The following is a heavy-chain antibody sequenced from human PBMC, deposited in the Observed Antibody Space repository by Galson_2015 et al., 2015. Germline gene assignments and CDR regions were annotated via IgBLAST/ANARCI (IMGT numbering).Heavy chain of an antibody. Sequence: SLRLSCAASGFTFSRSAMTWVRQAAGKGLEWVSSISGSGLDWISSISGRGGATYYADSVKGRFTIPRDNSKNTLYLQVSSLRADDTAVYYCARDLVQPDAFDIWGQGTMVTVSS. CDR2: ISGSGLDWISSISGRGGAT. D-gene: IGHD1-14*01. CDR1: GFTFSRSA. CDR3: ARDLVQPDAFDI. J-gene: IGHJ3*02. V-gene: IGHV3-23*01.